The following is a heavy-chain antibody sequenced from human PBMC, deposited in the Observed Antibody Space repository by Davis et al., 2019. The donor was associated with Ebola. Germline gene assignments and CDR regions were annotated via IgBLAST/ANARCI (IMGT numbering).Heavy chain of an antibody. D-gene: IGHD2-15*01. CDR1: GGSISSSSYY. CDR3: ARLPGEYCSGGSCYLYYFDY. J-gene: IGHJ4*02. CDR2: IYYSGST. V-gene: IGHV4-39*01. Sequence: MPSETLSLTCTVSGGSISSSSYYWGWIRQPPGKRLEWIGSIYYSGSTYYNPSLKSRVTISVDTSKNQFSLKLSSVTAADTAVYYCARLPGEYCSGGSCYLYYFDYWGQGTLVTVSS.